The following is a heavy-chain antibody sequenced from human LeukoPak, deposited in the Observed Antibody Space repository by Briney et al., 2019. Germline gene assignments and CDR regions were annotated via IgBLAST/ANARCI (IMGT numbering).Heavy chain of an antibody. CDR1: GYTFTSYD. Sequence: GASVKVSCKASGYTFTSYDINWVRQATGQGLEWMGWMNPNSGNTGYAQKFQGRVTMTRNTSINTAYMELSSLRSEDTAVYYCARKRVIAAAGTGPGWWFDPWGQGTLVTVSS. CDR3: ARKRVIAAAGTGPGWWFDP. V-gene: IGHV1-8*01. CDR2: MNPNSGNT. D-gene: IGHD6-13*01. J-gene: IGHJ5*02.